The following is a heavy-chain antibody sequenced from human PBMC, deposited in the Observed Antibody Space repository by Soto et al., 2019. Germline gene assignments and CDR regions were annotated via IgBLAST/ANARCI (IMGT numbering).Heavy chain of an antibody. CDR2: IRNKANSYTT. CDR3: ARDNCGGDCYPDFLGMDV. D-gene: IGHD2-21*02. J-gene: IGHJ6*02. Sequence: EVQLVESGGGLVQPGGSLRVSCAASGFTFSDHYMDWVRQAPGKGLEWVGRIRNKANSYTTEYAASVKGRFTVSRDDSKNSLYLQMNSLRAEDTAVYYCARDNCGGDCYPDFLGMDVWGQGTTVTVSS. V-gene: IGHV3-72*01. CDR1: GFTFSDHY.